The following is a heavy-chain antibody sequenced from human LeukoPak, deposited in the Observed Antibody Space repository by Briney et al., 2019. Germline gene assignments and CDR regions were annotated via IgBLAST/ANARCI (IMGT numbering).Heavy chain of an antibody. V-gene: IGHV4-34*10. Sequence: PGGSLRLSCAASGLTFSDYSMTWVRQPPGKGLEWIGEVHLDGRTNYNPSLESRLTMSVDVSENQVSLKLTSVTAADTAVYYCAREGGFYRPLDYSGQGTLVTVSS. J-gene: IGHJ4*02. CDR2: VHLDGRT. D-gene: IGHD3-3*01. CDR1: GLTFSDYS. CDR3: AREGGFYRPLDY.